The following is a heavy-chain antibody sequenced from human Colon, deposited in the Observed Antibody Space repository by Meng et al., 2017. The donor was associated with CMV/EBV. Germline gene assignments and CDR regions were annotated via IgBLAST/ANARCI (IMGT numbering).Heavy chain of an antibody. CDR1: GGSIYSGDYY. V-gene: IGHV4-31*03. D-gene: IGHD2-21*01. CDR3: ARDYSPIRRQYHDKSGASGP. J-gene: IGHJ5*02. Sequence: SETLSLTCTVSGGSIYSGDYYWSWIRQHPGKGLEWIGYIYHSGSTYYNPSLKSRVLMSIDTSKNQFSLELSSVTAADTAVYYCARDYSPIRRQYHDKSGASGPWGQGILVTVSS. CDR2: IYHSGST.